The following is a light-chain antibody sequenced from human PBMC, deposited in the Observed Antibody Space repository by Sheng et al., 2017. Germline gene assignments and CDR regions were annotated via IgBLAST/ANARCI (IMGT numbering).Light chain of an antibody. J-gene: IGLJ3*02. CDR1: SSNIGNNA. CDR2: YDD. V-gene: IGLV1-36*01. Sequence: QSVLTQPPSVSEAPRQRVTISCSGSSSNIGNNAVNWYQQLPGKAPKLLIYYDDLLPSGVSDRFSGSKSGTSASLAISGLQAEDEADYYCISYTTRKTWVFGGGTKLTVL. CDR3: ISYTTRKTWV.